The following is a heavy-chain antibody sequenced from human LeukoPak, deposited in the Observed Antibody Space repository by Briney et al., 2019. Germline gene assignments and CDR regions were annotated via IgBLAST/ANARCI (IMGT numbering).Heavy chain of an antibody. Sequence: ASVEVSCKASGYTFTSYGISWVRQAPGQGLEWMGWISAYKGNTNYAQKLQGRVTMTTDTSTSTAYMELRSLRSDDTAVYYCARVYSSGWYEGVFAKGANDYWGQGTLVTVSS. D-gene: IGHD6-19*01. CDR2: ISAYKGNT. CDR3: ARVYSSGWYEGVFAKGANDY. CDR1: GYTFTSYG. J-gene: IGHJ4*02. V-gene: IGHV1-18*04.